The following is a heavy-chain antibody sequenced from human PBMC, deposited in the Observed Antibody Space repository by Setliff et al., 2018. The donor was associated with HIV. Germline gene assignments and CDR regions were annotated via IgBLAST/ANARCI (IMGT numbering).Heavy chain of an antibody. D-gene: IGHD3-3*01. Sequence: GESLKISCKGSGYSFTSHWIAWVLQMPGQGLEWMGIIYPSDSATAYSPSFQGQITISADKSISTAYLQWSSLKASDTAIYYCARSHFITLFGVIYYPGYFDLWGRGTQVTVSS. CDR1: GYSFTSHW. CDR3: ARSHFITLFGVIYYPGYFDL. J-gene: IGHJ2*01. V-gene: IGHV5-51*01. CDR2: IYPSDSAT.